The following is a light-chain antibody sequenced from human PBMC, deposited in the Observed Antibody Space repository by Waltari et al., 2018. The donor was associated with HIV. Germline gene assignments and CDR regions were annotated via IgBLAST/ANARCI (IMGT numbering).Light chain of an antibody. CDR3: CSYAGSYPVV. Sequence: QSALTQPRSVSGSPGQSVTISCTGTSSDVGVYNFVSWYQQHPGKAHKLMIYDVSKRPSGVPDRFSGSKSGNTASLTISGLQAEDEADYYCCSYAGSYPVVFGGGTKLTVL. CDR1: SSDVGVYNF. V-gene: IGLV2-11*01. CDR2: DVS. J-gene: IGLJ2*01.